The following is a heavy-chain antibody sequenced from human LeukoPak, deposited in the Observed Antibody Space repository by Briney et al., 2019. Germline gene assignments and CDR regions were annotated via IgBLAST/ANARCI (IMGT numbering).Heavy chain of an antibody. CDR3: AKEGTYYDSSGDFDY. CDR1: GFTFSSYS. J-gene: IGHJ4*02. V-gene: IGHV3-48*01. CDR2: ISSSSSTI. D-gene: IGHD3-22*01. Sequence: GGSLRLSCAVSGFTFSSYSMNWVRRAPGKGLEWVSYISSSSSTIYYADSVKGRFTISRDNSKNTLYLQMNSLRAEDTAVYYCAKEGTYYDSSGDFDYWGQGTLVTVSS.